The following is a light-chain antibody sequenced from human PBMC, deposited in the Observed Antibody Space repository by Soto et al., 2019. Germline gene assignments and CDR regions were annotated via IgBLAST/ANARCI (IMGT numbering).Light chain of an antibody. CDR2: KAS. V-gene: IGKV1-5*03. J-gene: IGKJ5*01. CDR3: QQYNTYPIT. CDR1: QSISDW. Sequence: DIQMTQSPSTLSASVGDRVTITCRASQSISDWLAWYQQKPGKAPKLLIYKASGLESGVPSRFSGSGSGTEFTLTITILQPDDFATYYGQQYNTYPITFGQGTRLEIK.